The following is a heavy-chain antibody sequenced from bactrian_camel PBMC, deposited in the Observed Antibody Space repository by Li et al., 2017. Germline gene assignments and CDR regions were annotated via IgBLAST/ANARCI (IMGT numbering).Heavy chain of an antibody. CDR2: IDRSGTT. D-gene: IGHD2*01. CDR3: AADRDLRASQGRNSAQLAWWLLAASRGSYENNY. J-gene: IGHJ4*01. V-gene: IGHV3S53*01. CDR1: RNVVMNSC. Sequence: QLVESGGGSVQAGGSLRLSCGGLRNVVMNSCMGWFRQAPGKEREGVASIDRSGTTSYADSVKGRFNISRDNARALVRLQMNSLKPDDTAVYYCAADRDLRASQGRNSAQLAWWLLAASRGSYENNYWGQGTQVTVS.